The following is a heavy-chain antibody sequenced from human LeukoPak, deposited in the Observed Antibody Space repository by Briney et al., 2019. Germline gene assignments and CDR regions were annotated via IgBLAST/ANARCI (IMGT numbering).Heavy chain of an antibody. CDR1: GGSFSGYY. V-gene: IGHV4-34*01. CDR3: ARHGTYDGDYVFFDY. Sequence: PSETLSLTCAVYGGSFSGYYWSWIRQPPGKGLEWIGSIYYSGSTYYNPSLTRRVTISVDTPKNQFSLKLSSVTAADTAVYYCARHGTYDGDYVFFDYWGQGTLVTVSS. J-gene: IGHJ4*02. CDR2: IYYSGST. D-gene: IGHD4-17*01.